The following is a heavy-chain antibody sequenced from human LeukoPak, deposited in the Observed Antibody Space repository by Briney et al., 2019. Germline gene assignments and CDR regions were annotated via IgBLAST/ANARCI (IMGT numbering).Heavy chain of an antibody. D-gene: IGHD6-19*01. Sequence: GGSLRLSCVASGASFSAYYMSCICQAPGQGLEWVSYISSSSSYRNYADSVKGRFTISRDNAKNSLYLQMNSLRAEDTAVYYCDGHVVRSSGWYAAPHFDYWGQGTLVTVSS. CDR1: GASFSAYY. J-gene: IGHJ4*02. CDR2: ISSSSSYR. CDR3: DGHVVRSSGWYAAPHFDY. V-gene: IGHV3-11*03.